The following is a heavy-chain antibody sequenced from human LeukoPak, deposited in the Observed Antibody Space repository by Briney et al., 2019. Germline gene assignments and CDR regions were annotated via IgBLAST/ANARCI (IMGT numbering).Heavy chain of an antibody. CDR1: GESFSGHY. CDR3: AREGSYYYYYYMDV. CDR2: INHSGNI. D-gene: IGHD3-10*01. V-gene: IGHV4-34*01. Sequence: SETLSLTFAVYGESFSGHYWSWIRQPPGKGLEWIGEINHSGNIHYKPSLESRVTISVHTSKNQFSLKLGSVTAADTAVYYCAREGSYYYYYYMDVWGKGTTVTVSS. J-gene: IGHJ6*03.